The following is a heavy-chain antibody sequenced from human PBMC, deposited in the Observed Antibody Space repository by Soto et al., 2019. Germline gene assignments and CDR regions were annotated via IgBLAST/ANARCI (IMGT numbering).Heavy chain of an antibody. J-gene: IGHJ4*02. Sequence: SVKVSCKASGGTFSTFGISWVRQAPGQGLEWMGGIIPFFGTARYSQKFEDRITITADESTNTVYMDLRSLTSENTAIYYCAKSAPMDAGDKYYYDFWGQGALVTVSS. CDR2: IIPFFGTA. V-gene: IGHV1-69*13. D-gene: IGHD4-17*01. CDR3: AKSAPMDAGDKYYYDF. CDR1: GGTFSTFG.